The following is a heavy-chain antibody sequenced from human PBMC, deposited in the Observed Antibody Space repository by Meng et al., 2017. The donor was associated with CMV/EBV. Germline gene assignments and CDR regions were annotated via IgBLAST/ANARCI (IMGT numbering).Heavy chain of an antibody. Sequence: SETLSLTCAISGDSVSSNSAAWNWIRQSPSRGLEWLGRTYYRSKWYNDYAVSVKSRITINPDTSKNQFSLQLNSVTPEDTAVYYCAKDIRAIVGATPGEGMDVWGQGTTVTVSS. CDR3: AKDIRAIVGATPGEGMDV. J-gene: IGHJ6*02. CDR2: TYYRSKWYN. V-gene: IGHV6-1*01. CDR1: GDSVSSNSAA. D-gene: IGHD1-26*01.